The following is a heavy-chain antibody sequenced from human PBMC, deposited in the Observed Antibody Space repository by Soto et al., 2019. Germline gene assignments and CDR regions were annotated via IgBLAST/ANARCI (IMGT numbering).Heavy chain of an antibody. D-gene: IGHD2-15*01. V-gene: IGHV4-34*01. J-gene: IGHJ6*02. CDR1: GGSFSGYY. CDR3: ARGTGYCSGGSCYHYYYGMDV. CDR2: INHSGST. Sequence: SETLSLTCAVYGGSFSGYYWSWIRQPPGKGLEWIGEINHSGSTNYNPSLKSRVTISVDTSKNQFSLKLSSVTAADTAVYYCARGTGYCSGGSCYHYYYGMDVWGQGTTATVSS.